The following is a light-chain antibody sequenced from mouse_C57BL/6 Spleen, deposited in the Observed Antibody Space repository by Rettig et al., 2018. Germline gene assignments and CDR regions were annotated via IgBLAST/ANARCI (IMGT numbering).Light chain of an antibody. CDR1: SSISH. Sequence: QIVLTQSPAIMSASPGEKVTLTCSASSSISHMYWYQQKPGSSPRLLIEDTSNLASGVPVRFSGSGSGTSYSLTISRMEAEDAATYYCQQWSSYPFTFGSGTKLEIK. J-gene: IGKJ4*01. CDR2: DTS. V-gene: IGKV4-55*01. CDR3: QQWSSYPFT.